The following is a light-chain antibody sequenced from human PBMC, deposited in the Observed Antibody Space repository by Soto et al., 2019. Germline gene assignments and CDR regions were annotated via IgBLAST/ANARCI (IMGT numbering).Light chain of an antibody. CDR2: DVS. J-gene: IGLJ2*01. V-gene: IGLV2-14*01. Sequence: QSALTQPASVSGSPGQSITISCTGTSSDVGGYSYVSWYQQHPGKVPKLMIYDVSNRPSGVSNRFSGSKSGNTASLTISGLQAEDEADYYCSSYTSSSTVVFGGGTQLTVL. CDR1: SSDVGGYSY. CDR3: SSYTSSSTVV.